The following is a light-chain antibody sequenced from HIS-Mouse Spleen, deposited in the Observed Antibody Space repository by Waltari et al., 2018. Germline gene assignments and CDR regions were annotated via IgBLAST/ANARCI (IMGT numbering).Light chain of an antibody. CDR3: YSTDSSGNHRV. CDR1: ALPKKY. CDR2: EDS. Sequence: SYELTQPPSVSVSPGQTARITCSGDALPKKYAYWYQQKSGQALVLVIYEDSKRPTGIPERFSGSSSGTMATLTISGAQVEDEADYYCYSTDSSGNHRVFGGGTKLTFL. V-gene: IGLV3-10*01. J-gene: IGLJ2*01.